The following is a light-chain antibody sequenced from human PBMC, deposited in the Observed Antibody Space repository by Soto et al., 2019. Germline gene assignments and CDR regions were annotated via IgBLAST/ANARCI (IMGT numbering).Light chain of an antibody. J-gene: IGKJ5*01. V-gene: IGKV3-20*01. CDR3: QEYGRSPPIT. CDR1: QSVSSHY. CDR2: GAS. Sequence: IVLTQSPGTLSLSPGERATLSCRASQSVSSHYLAWYPQKPGQAPRLLIYGASPRATGIPARFSGSGSGTEFTLTISSLEPEDFAVYYRQEYGRSPPITFGQGTRLEIK.